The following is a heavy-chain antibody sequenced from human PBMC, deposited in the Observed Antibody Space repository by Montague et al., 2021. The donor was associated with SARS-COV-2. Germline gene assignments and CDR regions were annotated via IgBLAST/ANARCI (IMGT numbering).Heavy chain of an antibody. J-gene: IGHJ6*02. V-gene: IGHV3-33*01. Sequence: SLRLSCAASGFTFSSYGMHWVRQAPGKGLGWVAVIWYDGSNKYYADSVKGRFTISRDNSKNTLYLQMNSLRAEDTAVYYCARDAPYYDSSGYLFCYGMDVWGQGTTVTVSS. D-gene: IGHD3-22*01. CDR2: IWYDGSNK. CDR3: ARDAPYYDSSGYLFCYGMDV. CDR1: GFTFSSYG.